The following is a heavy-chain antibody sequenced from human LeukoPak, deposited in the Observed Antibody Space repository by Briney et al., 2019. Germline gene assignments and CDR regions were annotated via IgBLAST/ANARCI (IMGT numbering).Heavy chain of an antibody. CDR2: IHYSGST. D-gene: IGHD3-10*02. CDR1: GDSISSHY. Sequence: RASETLSLTCPVSGDSISSHYWNWIRQPPGKGLEWIGYIHYSGSTNYNPSLKSRVTISVDTSKNQFSLRLSSVTAADTAVYYCARDGIRSYVRPYGLDVWGQGTTVIVSS. V-gene: IGHV4-59*11. J-gene: IGHJ6*02. CDR3: ARDGIRSYVRPYGLDV.